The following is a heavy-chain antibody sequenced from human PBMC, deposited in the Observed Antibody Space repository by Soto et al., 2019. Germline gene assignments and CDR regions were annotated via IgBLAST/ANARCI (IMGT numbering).Heavy chain of an antibody. V-gene: IGHV4-59*02. CDR1: GTSVRGYY. CDR2: IYYTGTT. D-gene: IGHD2-21*02. J-gene: IGHJ4*02. Sequence: SETLSLTCTVSGTSVRGYYWTWIRQPPGKGLEWIGYIYYTGTTKYNPSLKSRVTISVDTSKNQFSLRLSSVTAADTAVYYCARQRTSVVTQAYFDVWGPGSLVNVSS. CDR3: ARQRTSVVTQAYFDV.